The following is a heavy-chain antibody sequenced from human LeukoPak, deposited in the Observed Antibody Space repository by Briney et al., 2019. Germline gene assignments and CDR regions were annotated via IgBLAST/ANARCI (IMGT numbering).Heavy chain of an antibody. CDR3: ARDLQSGSYQFDY. CDR1: GFSFTSYS. D-gene: IGHD1-26*01. Sequence: PGGSLRLSCAASGFSFTSYSMNWIRQAPGKGLEWVSYISDSGRTRYYADSVKGRFTISRDNDKKSLYLQMNSLRAEDTAVYYCARDLQSGSYQFDYWGQGTLVTVSS. V-gene: IGHV3-11*04. J-gene: IGHJ4*02. CDR2: ISDSGRTR.